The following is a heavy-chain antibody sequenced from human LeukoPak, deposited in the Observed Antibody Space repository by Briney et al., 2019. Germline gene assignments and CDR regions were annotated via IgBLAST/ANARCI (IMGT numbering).Heavy chain of an antibody. D-gene: IGHD5-12*01. V-gene: IGHV3-74*01. CDR1: GFTFSTYW. J-gene: IGHJ4*02. CDR2: ISGDGSTT. Sequence: GGSLRLSCAASGFTFSTYWMHWVRQAPGKGLVWVSRISGDGSTTIYADSVKGRFTVSRDNAKNTLYLQMNSLSTEDTAVYYCARVGAIVARLPHFDYWGQGTLVTVSS. CDR3: ARVGAIVARLPHFDY.